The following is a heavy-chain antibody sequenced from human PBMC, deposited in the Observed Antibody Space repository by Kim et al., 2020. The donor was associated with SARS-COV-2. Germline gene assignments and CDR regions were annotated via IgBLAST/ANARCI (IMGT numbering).Heavy chain of an antibody. D-gene: IGHD3-10*01. CDR1: GFTFSSYN. V-gene: IGHV3-21*01. Sequence: GGSLRLSCAASGFTFSSYNMNWVRQAPGKGLEWVSSISSSSSFIYYADSVRGRFTISRDNAKNSLYLQMNSLRAEDTAVYYCARGITMIRGADSWGKGTT. J-gene: IGHJ6*03. CDR3: ARGITMIRGADS. CDR2: ISSSSSFI.